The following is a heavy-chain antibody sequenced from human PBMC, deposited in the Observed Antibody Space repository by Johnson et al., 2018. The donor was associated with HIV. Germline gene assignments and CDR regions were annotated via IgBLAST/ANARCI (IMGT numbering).Heavy chain of an antibody. J-gene: IGHJ3*02. Sequence: QVQLVESGGGVVQPGGSLRLTCKASGFSFSNYAIHWVRQAPGKGLEWMGVIWYDGSKGYYGDSVKGRFTISRDNSKNTLYLQMNSLRAEDTAVYYCVREEGNDILTRGDAFDIWGQGTIVTVSS. D-gene: IGHD3-9*01. CDR3: VREEGNDILTRGDAFDI. V-gene: IGHV3-33*01. CDR2: IWYDGSKG. CDR1: GFSFSNYA.